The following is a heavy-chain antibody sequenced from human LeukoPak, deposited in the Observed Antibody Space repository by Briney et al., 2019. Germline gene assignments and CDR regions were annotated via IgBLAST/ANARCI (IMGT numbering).Heavy chain of an antibody. V-gene: IGHV3-7*01. CDR1: GFTFSTYW. CDR3: ARDHYHGVGWFDP. Sequence: GGSLRLSCAASGFTFSTYWMTWVRQAPGKGLEWVANIKQDGSEKFYVDSVTGRFTISRDNAKNSLYLQMDSLRAEDKAVYYCARDHYHGVGWFDPWGQGTLVTVSS. J-gene: IGHJ5*02. D-gene: IGHD3-10*01. CDR2: IKQDGSEK.